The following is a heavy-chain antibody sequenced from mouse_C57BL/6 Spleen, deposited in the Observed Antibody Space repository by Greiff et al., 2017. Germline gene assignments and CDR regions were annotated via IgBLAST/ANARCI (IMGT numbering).Heavy chain of an antibody. CDR1: GYTFTSYW. D-gene: IGHD1-1*01. J-gene: IGHJ1*03. CDR2: IYPSDSET. Sequence: VQLQQPGAELVRPGSSVKLSCKASGYTFTSYWMDWVKQRPGQGLEWIGNIYPSDSETHYNQKFKDKATLTVDKSSSTAYMQLSSLTSEDSAVYYCARFYYYGSSPWYFDVWGTGTTVTVSS. V-gene: IGHV1-61*01. CDR3: ARFYYYGSSPWYFDV.